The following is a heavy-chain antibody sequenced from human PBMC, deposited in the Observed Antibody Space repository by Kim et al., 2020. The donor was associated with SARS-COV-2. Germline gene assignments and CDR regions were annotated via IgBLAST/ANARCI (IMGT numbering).Heavy chain of an antibody. J-gene: IGHJ3*02. CDR1: GFTVSSNY. V-gene: IGHV3-53*01. Sequence: GGSLRLSCAASGFTVSSNYMSWVRQAPGKGLEWVSVIYSGGSTYYADSVKGRFTISRDNSKNTLYLQMNSLRAEDTAVYYCARVGITMIVVDRGAFDIWGQGTMVTVSS. CDR2: IYSGGST. CDR3: ARVGITMIVVDRGAFDI. D-gene: IGHD3-22*01.